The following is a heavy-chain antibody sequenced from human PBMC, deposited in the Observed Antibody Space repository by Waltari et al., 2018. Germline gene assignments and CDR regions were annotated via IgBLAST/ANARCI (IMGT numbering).Heavy chain of an antibody. CDR1: GGTFSSYT. D-gene: IGHD4-17*01. V-gene: IGHV1-69*02. CDR3: ASDPTTVNN. CDR2: SSAIVGIA. J-gene: IGHJ4*02. Sequence: QVQLVQSGAEVKKPGSSVKVSCKASGGTFSSYTISWVRQAPGHGLEWMGRSSAIVGIANYEEKCQSRSSITADKATSTAYMELSSLRSEDTAVYYCASDPTTVNNWGQGTLVTVSS.